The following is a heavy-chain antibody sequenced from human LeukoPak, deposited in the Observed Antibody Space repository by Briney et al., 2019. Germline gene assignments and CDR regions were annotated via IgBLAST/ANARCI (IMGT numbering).Heavy chain of an antibody. V-gene: IGHV3-7*01. CDR1: GFTFSNYW. Sequence: PGGSLRLSCAASGFTFSNYWMSWVRQAPGKGLEWVANIKQDRSEKYYVDSVKGRFTISKDNAKNSLYLQMNSLRAEDTAVYYCARDLSRSLSMIRGLIQHREFDFWGRGTLVTVSS. D-gene: IGHD3-10*01. CDR2: IKQDRSEK. J-gene: IGHJ4*02. CDR3: ARDLSRSLSMIRGLIQHREFDF.